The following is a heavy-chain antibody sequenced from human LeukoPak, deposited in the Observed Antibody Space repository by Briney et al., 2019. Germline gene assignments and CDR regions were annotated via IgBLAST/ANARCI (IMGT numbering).Heavy chain of an antibody. D-gene: IGHD5-18*01. CDR1: GFTFSSYA. V-gene: IGHV3-23*01. J-gene: IGHJ4*02. CDR3: AKDPLRGYSYGYEDDY. Sequence: GRSLRLSCAASGFTFSSYAMSWVRQAPGKGLEGVSAIRGSGGSTYYAHSVKGRFTISRDNSKNTLYLQMNSLRAEDTAVYYCAKDPLRGYSYGYEDDYWGQGTLVTVSS. CDR2: IRGSGGST.